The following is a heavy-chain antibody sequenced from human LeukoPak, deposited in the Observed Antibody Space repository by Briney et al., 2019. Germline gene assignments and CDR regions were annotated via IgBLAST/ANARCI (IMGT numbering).Heavy chain of an antibody. Sequence: ASVKVSCKASGYTFTSYDINWVRQAPGQGLEWMGWMNPNSGNTGYAQKFQGRVTMTRNTSISTAYMELSSLRSEDTAVYYCARGSGSGRLPYYYYGMDVWGQGTTVTVSS. CDR1: GYTFTSYD. D-gene: IGHD3-10*01. V-gene: IGHV1-8*01. J-gene: IGHJ6*02. CDR3: ARGSGSGRLPYYYYGMDV. CDR2: MNPNSGNT.